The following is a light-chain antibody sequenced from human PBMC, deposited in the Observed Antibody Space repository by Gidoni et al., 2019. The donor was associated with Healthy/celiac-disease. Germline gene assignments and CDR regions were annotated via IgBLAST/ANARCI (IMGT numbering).Light chain of an antibody. V-gene: IGKV1-39*01. CDR1: QRISSY. CDR3: QQSYSTPPYT. Sequence: THMTQSPSSLSAAVGDRVTITCRASQRISSYLNWYQQKPGKAPKLLIYAASSLQSGVPSRFSGSGSGTDFTLTISSLQPEDFATYYCQQSYSTPPYTFGQGTKLEIK. CDR2: AAS. J-gene: IGKJ2*01.